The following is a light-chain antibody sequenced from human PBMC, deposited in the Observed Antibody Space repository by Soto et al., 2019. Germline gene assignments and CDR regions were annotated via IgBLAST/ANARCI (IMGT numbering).Light chain of an antibody. CDR2: GAS. CDR1: QSVSSSY. CDR3: QQRSNWPPGVT. Sequence: EIVLTQSPGTLSLSPGERLTLSCSPSQSVSSSYLAWYQQKPGQAPSLLXYGASRRATGIPDRFSGSVSESDFTLTISRLEPEEFAGYYCQQRSNWPPGVTFGQGTRLEIK. J-gene: IGKJ5*01. V-gene: IGKV3D-20*02.